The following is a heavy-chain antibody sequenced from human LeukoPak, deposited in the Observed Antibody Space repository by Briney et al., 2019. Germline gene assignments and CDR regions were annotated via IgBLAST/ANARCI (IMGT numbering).Heavy chain of an antibody. V-gene: IGHV3-20*04. CDR3: AREGASGYFDY. Sequence: GGSLRLSCAASGFTFSSYAMGWVRQAPGKGLEWVSGVSWNSGSIGYVDSVKGRFTISRDNAKNSLYLQMNSLRAEDTAVYYCAREGASGYFDYWGQGTLVTVSS. CDR2: VSWNSGSI. CDR1: GFTFSSYA. J-gene: IGHJ4*02. D-gene: IGHD3-22*01.